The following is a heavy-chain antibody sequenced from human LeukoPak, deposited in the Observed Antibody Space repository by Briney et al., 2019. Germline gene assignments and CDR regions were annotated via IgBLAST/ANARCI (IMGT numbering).Heavy chain of an antibody. Sequence: SETLSLTCTVSGGSISSYYWSWIRQPPGKGLEWIGYIYYSGSTNYNPSLKSRVTISVDTSKNQFSLKLSSVTAADTAVYYCARLLRGGGAFDIWGQGTMVTVSS. CDR3: ARLLRGGGAFDI. J-gene: IGHJ3*02. CDR2: IYYSGST. D-gene: IGHD3-16*01. V-gene: IGHV4-59*01. CDR1: GGSISSYY.